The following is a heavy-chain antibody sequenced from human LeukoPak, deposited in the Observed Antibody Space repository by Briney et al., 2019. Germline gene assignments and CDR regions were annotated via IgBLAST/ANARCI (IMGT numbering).Heavy chain of an antibody. Sequence: SETLSLTCTVSGASITSNFYYWGWIRQPPGKGLVWIGSISYSGSTFYNPSLESRIIISVDTSKSQFSLKLSSVTAADTAVYYCARVSMVRGLTGWFDPWGQGTLVTVSS. CDR2: ISYSGST. D-gene: IGHD3-10*01. J-gene: IGHJ5*02. CDR1: GASITSNFYY. CDR3: ARVSMVRGLTGWFDP. V-gene: IGHV4-39*07.